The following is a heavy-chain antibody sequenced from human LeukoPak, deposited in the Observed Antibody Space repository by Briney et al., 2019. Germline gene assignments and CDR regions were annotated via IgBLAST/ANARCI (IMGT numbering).Heavy chain of an antibody. Sequence: SETLSLTCAVYGGSFSGYYWSWIRQLPGKGLEWIGEINHSGSTNYNPSLKSRVTISVDTSKNQFSLKLSSVTAADTAVYYCARGRAGLRIAARPFDYWGQGTLVTVSS. CDR1: GGSFSGYY. D-gene: IGHD6-6*01. V-gene: IGHV4-34*01. J-gene: IGHJ4*02. CDR3: ARGRAGLRIAARPFDY. CDR2: INHSGST.